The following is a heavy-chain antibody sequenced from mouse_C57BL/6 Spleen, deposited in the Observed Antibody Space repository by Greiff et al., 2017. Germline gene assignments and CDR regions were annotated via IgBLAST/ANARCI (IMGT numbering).Heavy chain of an antibody. Sequence: VQLKESGPELVKPGASVKIPCKASGYTFTDYNMDWVKQSQGKSLEWIGDINPNNGGTIYNQKFKGKATLTVDKSSSTAYMELRSLTSEDTAVYYCARRGINYYGSSCFDYWGQGTTLTVSS. D-gene: IGHD1-1*01. CDR1: GYTFTDYN. J-gene: IGHJ2*01. CDR2: INPNNGGT. V-gene: IGHV1-18*01. CDR3: ARRGINYYGSSCFDY.